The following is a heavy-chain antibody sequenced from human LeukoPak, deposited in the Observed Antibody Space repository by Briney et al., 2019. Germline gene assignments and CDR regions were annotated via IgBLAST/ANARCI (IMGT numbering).Heavy chain of an antibody. Sequence: SESLSLTCTVSGGSVSSGSSYWGWIRHPPGKGLEWIGYIYFSGSTNYNPSLKSRVTISVDTSKNQFSLKLSSVTAADTAVYYCARDSPTTGYSSGWYEDDAFDIWGQGTMVTVSS. CDR2: IYFSGST. CDR1: GGSVSSGSSY. V-gene: IGHV4-61*01. J-gene: IGHJ3*02. D-gene: IGHD6-19*01. CDR3: ARDSPTTGYSSGWYEDDAFDI.